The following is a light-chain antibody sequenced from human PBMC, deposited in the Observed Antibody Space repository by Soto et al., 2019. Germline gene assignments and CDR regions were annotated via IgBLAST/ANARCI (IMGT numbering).Light chain of an antibody. CDR2: GNS. J-gene: IGLJ1*01. CDR1: SSNIGAGYD. V-gene: IGLV1-40*01. Sequence: QSVRTQPPSVSGAPGQRVTISCTWSSSNIGAGYDVNWYQQLPGAAPKFLIYGNSNRPSGVPDRFSGSKSGTSASLAITGLQAEDEADYYCQSYDSRLSGYVFGTGTKVTVL. CDR3: QSYDSRLSGYV.